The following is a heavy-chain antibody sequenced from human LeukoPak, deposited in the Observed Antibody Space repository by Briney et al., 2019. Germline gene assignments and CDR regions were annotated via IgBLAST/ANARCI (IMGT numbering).Heavy chain of an antibody. V-gene: IGHV3-21*01. CDR2: ISSSSSYI. CDR3: ARTKSYCSGGSCYSY. D-gene: IGHD2-15*01. J-gene: IGHJ4*02. CDR1: GFTFDDYG. Sequence: GGSLRLSCAASGFTFDDYGMSWVRQAPGKGLEWVSSISSSSSYIYYADSVKGRFTISRDNAKNSLYLQMNSLRAEDTAVYYCARTKSYCSGGSCYSYWGQGTLVTVSS.